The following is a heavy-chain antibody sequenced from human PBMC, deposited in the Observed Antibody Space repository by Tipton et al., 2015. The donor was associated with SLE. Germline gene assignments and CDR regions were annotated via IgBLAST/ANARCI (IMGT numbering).Heavy chain of an antibody. Sequence: TLSLTCTVSGGSIRSYYWSWIRQPPGKGLEWIGEINHSGSTNYNPSLKSRVTISVDTSKNQFSLKLSSVTAADTAVYYCARRSKFYYYDSSGYYYWGQGTLVTVSS. CDR1: GGSIRSYY. J-gene: IGHJ4*02. CDR3: ARRSKFYYYDSSGYYY. CDR2: INHSGST. D-gene: IGHD3-22*01. V-gene: IGHV4-34*01.